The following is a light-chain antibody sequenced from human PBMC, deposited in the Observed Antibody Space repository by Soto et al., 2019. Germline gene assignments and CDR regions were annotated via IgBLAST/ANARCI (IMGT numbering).Light chain of an antibody. CDR3: QQYNSYPWT. V-gene: IGKV3-20*01. CDR2: DTS. Sequence: EIPLTQSPGSLSLSPALRPTLSCSATQTPINSFIAWYQHKPGQAPRLLVYDTSTRATGIPDRYSGSGSGADFTLTISRLEPEDFATYYCQQYNSYPWTFGQGTKVDIK. J-gene: IGKJ1*01. CDR1: QTPINSF.